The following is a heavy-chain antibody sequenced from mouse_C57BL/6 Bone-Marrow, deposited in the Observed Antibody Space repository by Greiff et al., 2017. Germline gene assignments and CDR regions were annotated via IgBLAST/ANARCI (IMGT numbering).Heavy chain of an antibody. Sequence: EVQLQQSGPELVKPGASVKISCKASGYTFTDYYMNWVKQSHGKSLEWIGDINPNNGGTSYNQKFKGKATLTVDKSSSTAYMELRSLTSEDSAVYYCARYDGPYGGFDYWGQGTTLTVSS. D-gene: IGHD2-3*01. CDR1: GYTFTDYY. CDR2: INPNNGGT. CDR3: ARYDGPYGGFDY. J-gene: IGHJ2*01. V-gene: IGHV1-26*01.